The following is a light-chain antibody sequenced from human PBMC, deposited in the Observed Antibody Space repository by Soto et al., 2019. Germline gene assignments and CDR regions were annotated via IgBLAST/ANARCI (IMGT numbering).Light chain of an antibody. CDR2: LNSDGSH. V-gene: IGLV4-69*01. Sequence: QPVLTQSPSASASLGASVTLTCTLSSGHSRFAIAWHQQQPDKGPRYLMKLNSDGSHTKGDGIPDRFSGSSSGTERYLTISSLQSEDEADYFCQTWGSGIWVFGGGTKLTVL. J-gene: IGLJ3*02. CDR1: SGHSRFA. CDR3: QTWGSGIWV.